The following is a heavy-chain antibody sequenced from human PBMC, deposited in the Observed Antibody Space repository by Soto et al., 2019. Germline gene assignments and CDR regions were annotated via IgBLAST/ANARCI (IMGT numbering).Heavy chain of an antibody. V-gene: IGHV3-23*01. CDR1: GFTFSSYA. J-gene: IGHJ4*02. CDR2: ISGSGGST. Sequence: EVQLLESGGGLVQPGGSLRLSCAASGFTFSSYAMSWVRQAPGKGLEWVSAISGSGGSTYYADSVKGRFTISRDNSKNTLYLQMNILRAEDTAVYYCAKGGIAAAGTQYYFDYWGQGTLVTVSS. CDR3: AKGGIAAAGTQYYFDY. D-gene: IGHD6-13*01.